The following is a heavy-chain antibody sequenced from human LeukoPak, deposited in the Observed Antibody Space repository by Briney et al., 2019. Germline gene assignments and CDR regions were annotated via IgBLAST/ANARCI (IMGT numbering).Heavy chain of an antibody. CDR1: GGSFSGYY. CDR2: INHSGSA. J-gene: IGHJ3*02. D-gene: IGHD6-19*01. Sequence: PSETLSLTCAVYGGSFSGYYWSWIRQPPGKGLEWIGEINHSGSANYNPSLKSRVTISVDTSKNQFSLKLSSVTAADTAVYYCAGRHSSGWLDAFDIWGQGTMVTVSS. CDR3: AGRHSSGWLDAFDI. V-gene: IGHV4-34*01.